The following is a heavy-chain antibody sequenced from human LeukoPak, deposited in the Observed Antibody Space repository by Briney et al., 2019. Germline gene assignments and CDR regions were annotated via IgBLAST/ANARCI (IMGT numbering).Heavy chain of an antibody. J-gene: IGHJ3*02. CDR3: AGGRGRVAGTVKINDAFDI. CDR1: GYTFTGYY. Sequence: ASVKVSCKASGYTFTGYYMHWVRQAPGQGLEWMGWIDPNRGGTNYAQKFQGRVTMTRDTSISTAYMELRRLRSDARAVYDGAGGRGRVAGTVKINDAFDIWGQGTMVTVSS. D-gene: IGHD6-19*01. V-gene: IGHV1-2*02. CDR2: IDPNRGGT.